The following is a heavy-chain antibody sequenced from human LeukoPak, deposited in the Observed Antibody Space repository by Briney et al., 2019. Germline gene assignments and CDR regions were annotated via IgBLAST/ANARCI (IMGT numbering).Heavy chain of an antibody. Sequence: GASVKVSCKASGYTFTGYDINWVRQATGRGLEWMGWMNPNSGNTGYAQKFQGRVAITRNTSISTAYMELSSLRSEDTAVYYCARGVEQLVDDAFDIWGQGTMVTVSS. CDR1: GYTFTGYD. V-gene: IGHV1-8*03. D-gene: IGHD6-6*01. J-gene: IGHJ3*02. CDR2: MNPNSGNT. CDR3: ARGVEQLVDDAFDI.